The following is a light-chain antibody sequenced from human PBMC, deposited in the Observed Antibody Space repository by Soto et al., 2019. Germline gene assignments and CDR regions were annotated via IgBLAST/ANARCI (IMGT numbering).Light chain of an antibody. J-gene: IGLJ2*01. CDR2: LNSDGSH. V-gene: IGLV4-69*02. CDR3: QTWATGIVI. Sequence: QSVLTQSPSASASLGASVNLTCTPSSGHSTYAIAWHQQQPEKGPRYLMKLNSDGSHNKGDGIPDRFSGSSSGTERYLTISSLQSEDEGDYYCQTWATGIVIFGGGTKVTVL. CDR1: SGHSTYA.